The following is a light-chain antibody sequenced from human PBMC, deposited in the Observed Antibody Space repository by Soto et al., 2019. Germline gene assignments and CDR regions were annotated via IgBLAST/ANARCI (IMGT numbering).Light chain of an antibody. Sequence: QSALAQPASVSGSPGQSITISCTGTSSDIGVYHYVSWFQQHPGKAPKLIIYEVSYRPSGISNRFSGSQSGNTASLTISGLQDEDEADYYCSSYTSSATLIFGGGTKVTVL. CDR2: EVS. J-gene: IGLJ2*01. V-gene: IGLV2-14*01. CDR1: SSDIGVYHY. CDR3: SSYTSSATLI.